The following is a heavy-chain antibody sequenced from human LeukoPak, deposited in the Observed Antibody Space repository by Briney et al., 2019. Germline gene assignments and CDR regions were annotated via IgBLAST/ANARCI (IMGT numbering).Heavy chain of an antibody. V-gene: IGHV4-39*01. CDR3: ARIATTEFDWLLIGYYYFDY. J-gene: IGHJ4*02. D-gene: IGHD3-9*01. CDR2: IYYSGST. Sequence: PSETLSLTCTVSGGSISSSSYYWGWIRQPPGKGLEWIGSIYYSGSTYYNPSLKSRVTISVDTSKNQFSLKLSSVTAADTAVYYCARIATTEFDWLLIGYYYFDYWGQGTLVTVSS. CDR1: GGSISSSSYY.